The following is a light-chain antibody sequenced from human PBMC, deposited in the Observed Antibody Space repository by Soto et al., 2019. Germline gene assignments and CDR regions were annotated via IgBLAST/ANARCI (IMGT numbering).Light chain of an antibody. J-gene: IGKJ4*01. V-gene: IGKV3-15*01. CDR3: QHYKTWPLS. Sequence: IVMTQSPATLSVSPGERATLSCRASQGIGSTLAWYQQKPGQTPRLLIYDASTRATGIPVRFSGIGSGTEFTLIISSLQSEDFGVYYCQHYKTWPLSFGGGTKVEI. CDR1: QGIGST. CDR2: DAS.